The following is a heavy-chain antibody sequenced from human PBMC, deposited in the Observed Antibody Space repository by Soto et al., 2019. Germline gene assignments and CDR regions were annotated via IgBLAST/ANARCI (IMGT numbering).Heavy chain of an antibody. Sequence: QVQLVESGGGVVQPGRSLRLSCAVSGFTFSSYGMHWVRQAPGKGLEWVAVISYDGSNKYYADSVKGRFTISRDNSKNTLHLQMNSLRAEDTAVYDCAKQVTPHSSGWPDAFDIWGQGTMVSVSS. CDR2: ISYDGSNK. CDR3: AKQVTPHSSGWPDAFDI. J-gene: IGHJ3*02. CDR1: GFTFSSYG. D-gene: IGHD6-19*01. V-gene: IGHV3-30*18.